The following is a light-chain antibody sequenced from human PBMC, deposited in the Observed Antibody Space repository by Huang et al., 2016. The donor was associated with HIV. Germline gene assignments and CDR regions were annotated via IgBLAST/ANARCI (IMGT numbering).Light chain of an antibody. CDR3: QQCGSPTWT. J-gene: IGKJ1*01. Sequence: EIVLTQSPGTLSLSPGDRATLSCRASQFVANAYVAWYQHKPGQSPRLLIYGASMRASGIPDRVSGSGFGTDCTLTISRLEPDDFAVYFCQQCGSPTWTFGQGTKVEIK. CDR2: GAS. V-gene: IGKV3-20*01. CDR1: QFVANAY.